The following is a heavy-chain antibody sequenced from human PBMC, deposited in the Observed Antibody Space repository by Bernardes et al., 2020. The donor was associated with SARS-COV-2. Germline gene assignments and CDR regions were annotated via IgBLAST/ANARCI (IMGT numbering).Heavy chain of an antibody. J-gene: IGHJ4*02. V-gene: IGHV4-4*02. CDR1: GGSIGSNNW. D-gene: IGHD2-15*01. CDR3: ARDASVSSRGYFDL. Sequence: SETLSLTCSVSGGSIGSNNWWTWARQTPGKGLEWIGEIYHTGVTYYNPSLESRVSMSIDTSKNLFSLTLTSVTAADTGVYYCARDASVSSRGYFDLWGRGTLATVSS. CDR2: IYHTGVT.